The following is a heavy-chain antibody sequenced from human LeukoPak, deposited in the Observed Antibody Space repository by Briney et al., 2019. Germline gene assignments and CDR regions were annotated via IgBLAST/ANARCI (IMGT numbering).Heavy chain of an antibody. V-gene: IGHV4-31*03. CDR3: ARGGLDGKKNWFDP. J-gene: IGHJ5*02. D-gene: IGHD3/OR15-3a*01. Sequence: SETLSLTCTVSGGSISSGGYYWSWIRQPPGKGLEWIGYIYYSGSTYYNPSLKSRVTISVDTYKNQFSLKLSSVTAADTAVYYCARGGLDGKKNWFDPWGQGTLVTVSS. CDR2: IYYSGST. CDR1: GGSISSGGYY.